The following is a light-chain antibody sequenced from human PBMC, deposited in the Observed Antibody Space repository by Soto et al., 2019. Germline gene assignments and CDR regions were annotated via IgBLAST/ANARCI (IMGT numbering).Light chain of an antibody. J-gene: IGLJ3*02. Sequence: QSVLTQPPSASGTPGQRVTISCSGSSSNIGSNTVNWYQQLPGTAPKLLIYSSNQRPSGVPERFSGSKSGTSASLAISGLQSEDEADYYCAARDDTLNGAVFGGGTKLTVL. V-gene: IGLV1-44*01. CDR2: SSN. CDR1: SSNIGSNT. CDR3: AARDDTLNGAV.